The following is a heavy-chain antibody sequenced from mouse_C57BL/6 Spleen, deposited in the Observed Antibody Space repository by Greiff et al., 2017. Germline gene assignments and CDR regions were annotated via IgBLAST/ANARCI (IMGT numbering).Heavy chain of an antibody. D-gene: IGHD2-4*01. J-gene: IGHJ2*01. V-gene: IGHV5-16*01. CDR2: INYDGSST. CDR1: GFTFSDYY. Sequence: EVMLVESAGGLVQPGSSMKLSCTASGFTFSDYYMAWVRQVPEKGLEWVANINYDGSSTYYLYSLKSRFIISRDNATNMLYRQMSSLKSSDTATYSCARDRDCYYYDYWCQGATLTVSS. CDR3: ARDRDCYYYDY.